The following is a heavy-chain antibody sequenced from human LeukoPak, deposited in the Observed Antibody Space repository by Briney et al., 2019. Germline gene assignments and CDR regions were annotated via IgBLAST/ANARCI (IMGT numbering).Heavy chain of an antibody. CDR3: ARGTYYDTPAFSI. CDR1: GGTFSSYA. V-gene: IGHV1-69*06. CDR2: IIPIFGTA. D-gene: IGHD3-22*01. Sequence: SVKVSCKDSGGTFSSYAIIWVGLAPGQGLEWMGRIIPIFGTANYAQKFQGRVTITADKSTSTAHMELSSLRSEDTAVYYCARGTYYDTPAFSIWGQGTMVTVSS. J-gene: IGHJ3*02.